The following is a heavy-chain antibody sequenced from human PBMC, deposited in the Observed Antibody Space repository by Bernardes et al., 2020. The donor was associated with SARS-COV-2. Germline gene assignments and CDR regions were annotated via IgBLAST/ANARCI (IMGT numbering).Heavy chain of an antibody. CDR1: GFTFKYFV. Sequence: GSLRLSCAASGFTFKYFVMTWVRQAPGKGLEWVSSISASDGRTFYSDSAEGRFTISRDNSKNTLSLQMNSLRAEDTAVYYCVKGGLVTSATIFDFWGQGTLVTVSS. CDR2: ISASDGRT. CDR3: VKGGLVTSATIFDF. D-gene: IGHD4-17*01. J-gene: IGHJ4*02. V-gene: IGHV3-23*01.